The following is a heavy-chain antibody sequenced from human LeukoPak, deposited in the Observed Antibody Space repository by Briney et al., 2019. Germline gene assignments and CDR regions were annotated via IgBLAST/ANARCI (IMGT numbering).Heavy chain of an antibody. CDR1: GFTFSSYA. Sequence: GGSLRLSCAASGFTFSSYAMGWVRQAPGKGLEWVSAISGTGNRTYCADSVKGRFTISRDNSKNTLYLQMNSLRAEDTAVYYCARGQWPSHDAFDIWGQGTMVTVSS. CDR2: ISGTGNRT. V-gene: IGHV3-23*01. J-gene: IGHJ3*02. D-gene: IGHD6-19*01. CDR3: ARGQWPSHDAFDI.